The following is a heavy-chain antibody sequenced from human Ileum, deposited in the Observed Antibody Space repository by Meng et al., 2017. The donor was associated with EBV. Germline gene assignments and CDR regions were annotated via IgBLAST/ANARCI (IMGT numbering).Heavy chain of an antibody. D-gene: IGHD6-19*01. CDR3: VHRWGGNGWGPFDY. CDR2: NYWDDDK. CDR1: GFSVSTDGVG. V-gene: IGHV2-5*02. J-gene: IGHJ4*02. Sequence: QYTWKQLDPWRVKPTQSSQMTSTFFGFSVSTDGVGVGWIRQHPGKALEWLALNYWDDDKRYRPSLQNRLTITKDTSKNQVVFTVTNMDPVDTAKYYCVHRWGGNGWGPFDYWGQGTLVTVSS.